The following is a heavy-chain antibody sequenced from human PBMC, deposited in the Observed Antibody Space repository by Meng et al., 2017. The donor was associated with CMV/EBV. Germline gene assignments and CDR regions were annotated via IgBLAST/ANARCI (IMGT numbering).Heavy chain of an antibody. CDR2: IYTSGST. CDR1: GGSISSGSYY. D-gene: IGHD3-10*01. CDR3: ASVQGLGVS. Sequence: QLQLQQWGAGLLKPSQTLSLTCTVSGGSISSGSYYWSWIRQPAGKGLEWIGRIYTSGSTNYNPSLKSRVTISVDTSKNQFSLKLSSVTAADTAVYYCASVQGLGVSWGQGTLVTVSS. V-gene: IGHV4-61*02. J-gene: IGHJ4*02.